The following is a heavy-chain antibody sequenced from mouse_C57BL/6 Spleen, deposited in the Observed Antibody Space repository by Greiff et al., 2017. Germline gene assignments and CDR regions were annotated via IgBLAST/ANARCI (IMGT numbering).Heavy chain of an antibody. Sequence: VQLQQPGAELVKPGASVKVSCKASGYTFTSYWMHWVTQSPGQGLEWIGTIHPADSDTNYTQKFKGKSTLSVVKSSNTAYMQLSSLTSEDSAVYYCAIGDYAYAMDYWGQGTSVTVSS. J-gene: IGHJ4*01. CDR2: IHPADSDT. CDR1: GYTFTSYW. D-gene: IGHD2-4*01. V-gene: IGHV1-74*01. CDR3: AIGDYAYAMDY.